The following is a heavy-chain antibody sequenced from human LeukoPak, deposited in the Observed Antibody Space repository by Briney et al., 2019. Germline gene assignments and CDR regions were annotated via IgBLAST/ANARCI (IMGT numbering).Heavy chain of an antibody. CDR3: GRESYDYGGDSFAFDI. CDR2: ISSSSSYI. D-gene: IGHD4-23*01. J-gene: IGHJ3*02. CDR1: GFTFSSYS. Sequence: PGGSLRLSCAASGFTFSSYSMNWVRQAPGKGLEWVSSISSSSSYIYYADSVKGRFTISRDNAKNSLYLQMNSLRAEDTAVYYCGRESYDYGGDSFAFDIWGQGTMVTVSS. V-gene: IGHV3-21*01.